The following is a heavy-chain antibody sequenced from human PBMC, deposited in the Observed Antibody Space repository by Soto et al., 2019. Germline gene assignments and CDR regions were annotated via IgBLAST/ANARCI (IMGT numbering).Heavy chain of an antibody. Sequence: GGSLRLSCVASGFTFSSYVIHWVRQAPGKGLEWVALISYDGRNKYYADSVKDRFTISRDNSKNTLYLLMNSLRTEDTAVYYCAREYDSSGYGYDAFDIWGQGTMVTVSS. CDR1: GFTFSSYV. J-gene: IGHJ3*02. CDR2: ISYDGRNK. V-gene: IGHV3-30*03. D-gene: IGHD3-22*01. CDR3: AREYDSSGYGYDAFDI.